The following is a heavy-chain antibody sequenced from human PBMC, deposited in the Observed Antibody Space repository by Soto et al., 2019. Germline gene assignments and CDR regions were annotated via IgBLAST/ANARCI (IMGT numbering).Heavy chain of an antibody. V-gene: IGHV4-59*08. CDR3: ANPPKLQNFKTCRGL. J-gene: IGHJ6*03. Sequence: PSETLSLTCTVSGGSISGYYWSWIRQPPGKGLEWIGYIFYKGPTIYSPYLNRRVTRSLDTTRNQFSLRLTSVSDADTAVYYCANPPKLQNFKTCRGLGGKGTKLTVS. CDR2: IFYKGPT. CDR1: GGSISGYY. D-gene: IGHD3-10*01.